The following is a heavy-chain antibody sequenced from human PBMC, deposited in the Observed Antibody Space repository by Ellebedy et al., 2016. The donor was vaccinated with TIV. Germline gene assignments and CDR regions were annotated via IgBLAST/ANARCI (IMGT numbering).Heavy chain of an antibody. V-gene: IGHV3-23*01. Sequence: GESLKISCAASGFTFSSYWMSWVRQAPGKGLEWVSAISGSGGSTYYADSVKGRFTISRDNSKNTLYLQMNSLRAEDTAVYYCAKEGGIVGATTIGYFDYWGQGTLVTVSS. CDR2: ISGSGGST. CDR3: AKEGGIVGATTIGYFDY. D-gene: IGHD1-26*01. J-gene: IGHJ4*02. CDR1: GFTFSSYW.